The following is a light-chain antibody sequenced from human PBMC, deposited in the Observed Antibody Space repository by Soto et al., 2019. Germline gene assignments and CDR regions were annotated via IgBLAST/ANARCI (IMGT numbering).Light chain of an antibody. CDR2: GPS. Sequence: EIVLTQSPGTLSLSPGERATLSCRASQSISSSYLAWYQQKPGQAPRLLIYGPSSRATGIPDRFSGSGSGTDFTLTISRLEPEDFAVYFCQQYGDMWTFGQGTKVDIK. V-gene: IGKV3-20*01. CDR3: QQYGDMWT. CDR1: QSISSSY. J-gene: IGKJ1*01.